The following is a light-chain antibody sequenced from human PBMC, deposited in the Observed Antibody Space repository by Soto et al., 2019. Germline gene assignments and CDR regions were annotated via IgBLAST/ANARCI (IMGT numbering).Light chain of an antibody. Sequence: EIVMTQSPATLSVSPGERATLSCRASQSVISNLAWYQQKPGQAPRLLIYGASSRATGIPDRFSGRGSGTDFTLTISRLEPEDFAVYYCQQYGSSPFTFGQGTRLEIK. CDR3: QQYGSSPFT. CDR2: GAS. CDR1: QSVISN. V-gene: IGKV3-20*01. J-gene: IGKJ5*01.